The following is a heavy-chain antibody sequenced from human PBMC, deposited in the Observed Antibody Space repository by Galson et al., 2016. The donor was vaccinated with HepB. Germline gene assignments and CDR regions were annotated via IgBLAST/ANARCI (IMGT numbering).Heavy chain of an antibody. CDR3: AKGWGTESTEPYYYAGMGV. Sequence: SETLSLTCAVSGYSITSGSYWAWIRQPPGKGLEWIGSTYYIGSTYYNPSLESRVTLSVDMAKNQIFLQLSSVTAADAAVYYCAKGWGTESTEPYYYAGMGVWGQGTTVTVSS. D-gene: IGHD3-16*01. V-gene: IGHV4-38-2*01. CDR1: GYSITSGSY. J-gene: IGHJ6*02. CDR2: TYYIGST.